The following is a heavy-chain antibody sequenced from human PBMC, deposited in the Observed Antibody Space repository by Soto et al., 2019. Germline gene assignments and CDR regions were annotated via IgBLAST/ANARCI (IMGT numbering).Heavy chain of an antibody. Sequence: GGSLRLSCAASGFTFSSYAMNWVRQAPGKGLEWVSTIDYTGGYSYYADSGKGRFTISRDNSQKTLDLQMNSLRAEDTAIYYCAKVPSWPYIRSLRCSFDSRGQGPLVT. CDR1: GFTFSSYA. V-gene: IGHV3-23*01. CDR3: AKVPSWPYIRSLRCSFDS. D-gene: IGHD2-15*01. J-gene: IGHJ4*02. CDR2: IDYTGGYS.